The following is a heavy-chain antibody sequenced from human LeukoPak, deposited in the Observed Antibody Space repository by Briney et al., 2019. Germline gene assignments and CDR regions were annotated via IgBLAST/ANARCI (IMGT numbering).Heavy chain of an antibody. CDR1: GGSISSYY. CDR3: ARDQMVRGVITSGYYYYYYMDV. V-gene: IGHV4-4*07. J-gene: IGHJ6*03. D-gene: IGHD3-10*01. Sequence: PSETLSLTCTVSGGSISSYYWSWIRQPAGKGLEWIGRIYTSGSTNYNPSLKSRVTMSVDTSKNQFSLKLSSVTAADTAVYYCARDQMVRGVITSGYYYYYYMDVWGKGTTVTVSS. CDR2: IYTSGST.